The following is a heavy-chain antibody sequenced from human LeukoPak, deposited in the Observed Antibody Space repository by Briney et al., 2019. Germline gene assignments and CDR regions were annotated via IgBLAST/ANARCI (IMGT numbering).Heavy chain of an antibody. J-gene: IGHJ4*02. CDR3: AKVWHPLYCSGGSCSNLPDY. V-gene: IGHV3-30*02. CDR1: GFTFSIYG. Sequence: GGSLRLSCAASGFTFSIYGMGWVRQAPGKGLEWVAFIRYDGSEKYYADSVKGRFSISRDNSKNTLYLQGSSLRPEDTAVYYCAKVWHPLYCSGGSCSNLPDYWGQGTLVTVSS. CDR2: IRYDGSEK. D-gene: IGHD2-15*01.